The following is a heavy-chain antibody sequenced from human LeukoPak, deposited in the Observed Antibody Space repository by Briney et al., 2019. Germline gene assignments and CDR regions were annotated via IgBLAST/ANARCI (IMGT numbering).Heavy chain of an antibody. V-gene: IGHV4-59*01. Sequence: SETLSLTCTVSGGSISSYYWSWIRQPPGKGLEWIGYIYYSGSTNYNPSLKSRVTISVDTSKNQFSLKLSSVTAADTAVYYCARGQFEWLWTSWGQGTLVTVSS. CDR3: ARGQFEWLWTS. CDR2: IYYSGST. J-gene: IGHJ4*02. D-gene: IGHD6-19*01. CDR1: GGSISSYY.